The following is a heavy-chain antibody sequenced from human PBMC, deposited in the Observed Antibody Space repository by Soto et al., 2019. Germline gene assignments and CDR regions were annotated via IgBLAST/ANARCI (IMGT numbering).Heavy chain of an antibody. D-gene: IGHD2-8*01. CDR1: AYNLAGDG. J-gene: IGHJ6*02. CDR2: INVHSGDT. Sequence: QVQVVQSGGEMKKPGASVKVSCKPSAYNLAGDGFTWVRQAPGQGLEWMGWINVHSGDTNYAQKFQDRFSLTTDTSARTVYMELRNIRSGDTAVYYCARRCNPLMQAWRQGTTVIVSS. CDR3: ARRCNPLMQA. V-gene: IGHV1-18*01.